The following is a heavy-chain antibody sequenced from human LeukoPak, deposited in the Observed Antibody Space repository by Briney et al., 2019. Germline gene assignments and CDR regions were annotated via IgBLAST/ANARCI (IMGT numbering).Heavy chain of an antibody. V-gene: IGHV3-43*01. J-gene: IGHJ6*02. CDR1: GFTFDDFS. Sequence: PGGSLRLSCAASGFTFDDFSMHWVRHRPGKGLEWVSLITWDGATTYYADSVKGRFSVSRDNTKNSLYLQINSLTVEDSALYFCAKTKQLYYGMDVWGQGTTVTVSS. CDR3: AKTKQLYYGMDV. CDR2: ITWDGATT. D-gene: IGHD2-2*01.